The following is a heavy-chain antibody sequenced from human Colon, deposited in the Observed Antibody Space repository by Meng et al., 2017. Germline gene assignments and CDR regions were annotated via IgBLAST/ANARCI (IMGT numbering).Heavy chain of an antibody. D-gene: IGHD3-3*01. CDR3: ANRFV. V-gene: IGHV3-66*02. J-gene: IGHJ4*02. Sequence: GGSLRLSCAASGFIVSSDFMYWVRQAPGKGLEWVSMIDNGDVTFYSDSVKGRFTISRDSSKNTLFLQMNSLRPEDTALYYCANRFVWGLGTLVTVSS. CDR1: GFIVSSDF. CDR2: IDNGDVT.